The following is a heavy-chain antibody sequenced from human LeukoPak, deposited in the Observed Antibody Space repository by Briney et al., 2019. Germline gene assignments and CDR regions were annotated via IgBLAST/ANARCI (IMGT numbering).Heavy chain of an antibody. V-gene: IGHV3-23*01. Sequence: GGSLRLSCAASGFTFSSYAMSWVRQAPGKGLEWASAISGSGGSTYYADSVKGRFTISRDNSKNTLYLQMNSLRAEDTAVYYCAKDRREWLVREYFQHWGQGTLVTVSS. CDR1: GFTFSSYA. D-gene: IGHD6-19*01. CDR3: AKDRREWLVREYFQH. CDR2: ISGSGGST. J-gene: IGHJ1*01.